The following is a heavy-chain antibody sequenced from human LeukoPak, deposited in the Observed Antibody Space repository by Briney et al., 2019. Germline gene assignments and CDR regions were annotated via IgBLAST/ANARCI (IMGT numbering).Heavy chain of an antibody. Sequence: GGSLRLSCAASGFTFSSYWMHWVRQAPGKGLVWVSRIKSDGSSTSYADSVEGRFTISRDNAKNTLHLQMNSLRAEDTAVYYCARLDGGNYWGQGTLVTVSS. J-gene: IGHJ4*02. V-gene: IGHV3-74*01. CDR2: IKSDGSST. CDR3: ARLDGGNY. CDR1: GFTFSSYW. D-gene: IGHD3-16*01.